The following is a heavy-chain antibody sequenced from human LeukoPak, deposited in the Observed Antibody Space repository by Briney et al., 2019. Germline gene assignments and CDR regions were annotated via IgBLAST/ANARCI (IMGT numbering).Heavy chain of an antibody. CDR1: GGSFSGYY. CDR3: ARGGRATIFGVVTANWFDP. V-gene: IGHV4-34*01. Sequence: SETLSLTCAVYGGSFSGYYWSWIRQPPGKGLEWIGEINHSGSTNYNPSLKSRVTISVDTSKNQFSLKLSSVTAADTAVYYCARGGRATIFGVVTANWFDPWGQGTLVTVSS. J-gene: IGHJ5*02. CDR2: INHSGST. D-gene: IGHD3-3*01.